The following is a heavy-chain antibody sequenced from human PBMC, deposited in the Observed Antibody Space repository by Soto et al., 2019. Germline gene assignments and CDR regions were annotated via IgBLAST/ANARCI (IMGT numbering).Heavy chain of an antibody. CDR1: GFSLSPYW. CDR3: AREELNCGGDCFAF. J-gene: IGHJ4*02. D-gene: IGHD2-21*01. CDR2: LSSDGFGA. V-gene: IGHV3-74*03. Sequence: GGSLRLSCAASGFSLSPYWMHWVRQAPGRGLEWVSRLSSDGFGAAYADSVKGRFFISRDNAKNALYLQMNSLRAEDTAIYYCAREELNCGGDCFAFWGQGALVTVSS.